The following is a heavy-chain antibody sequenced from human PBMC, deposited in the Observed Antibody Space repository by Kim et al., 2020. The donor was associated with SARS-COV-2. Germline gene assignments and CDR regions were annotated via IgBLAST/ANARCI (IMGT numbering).Heavy chain of an antibody. CDR2: VNPSDGGT. D-gene: IGHD3-16*01. J-gene: IGHJ4*02. CDR3: ERSYTGHAALDY. Sequence: ASVKVSCTPSGYNFIDYYIHWVRQAPGQGLEWMGRVNPSDGGTTYSPSFQGRVTLTGDMSASTVFLELSSLTRDDTAIYFCERSYTGHAALDYWGQGTL. CDR1: GYNFIDYY. V-gene: IGHV1-46*01.